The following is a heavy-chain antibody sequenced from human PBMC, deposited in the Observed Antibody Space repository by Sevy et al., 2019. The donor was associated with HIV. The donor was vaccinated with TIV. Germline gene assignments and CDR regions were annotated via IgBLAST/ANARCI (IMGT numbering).Heavy chain of an antibody. Sequence: GGSLSLSCAASGFTFSDYYMSWIRQAPGKGLEWVSYISSSGSTIYYADSVKGRFTISRDNAKNSLYLQMNSLRAEDTAVYYCARVDSFNAFDIWGQGTMVTVSS. CDR2: ISSSGSTI. CDR3: ARVDSFNAFDI. V-gene: IGHV3-11*04. CDR1: GFTFSDYY. J-gene: IGHJ3*02. D-gene: IGHD3-9*01.